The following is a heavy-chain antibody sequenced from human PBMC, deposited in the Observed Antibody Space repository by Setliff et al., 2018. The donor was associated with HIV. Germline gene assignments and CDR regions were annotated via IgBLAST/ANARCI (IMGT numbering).Heavy chain of an antibody. D-gene: IGHD3-10*01. J-gene: IGHJ4*02. CDR1: GFTFSSYW. CDR2: IKQDGSEK. CDR3: ARGRMVRGVIITLYYFDY. V-gene: IGHV3-7*03. Sequence: ETLSLSCAASGFTFSSYWMSWVRQAPGKGLEWVTNIKQDGSEKYYVDSVKGRFTISRDNAKNSLYLQMNSLRAEDTAVYYCARGRMVRGVIITLYYFDYWGQGTQVTVSS.